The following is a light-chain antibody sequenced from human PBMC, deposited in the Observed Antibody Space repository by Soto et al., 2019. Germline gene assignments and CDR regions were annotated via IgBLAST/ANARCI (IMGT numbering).Light chain of an antibody. Sequence: EKLLTQSPGTLSLSPGEGATLSCRASQSVSSNLAWYQQKPGQAPRLLIYGASTTATDIPARFSGSGSGTEFTLTISSLQSEDFAVYYCQQYNKWPRWTFGQGTKVDIK. V-gene: IGKV3-15*01. CDR2: GAS. CDR3: QQYNKWPRWT. J-gene: IGKJ1*01. CDR1: QSVSSN.